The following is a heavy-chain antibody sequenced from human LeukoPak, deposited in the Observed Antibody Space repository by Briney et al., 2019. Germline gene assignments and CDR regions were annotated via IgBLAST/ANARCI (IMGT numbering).Heavy chain of an antibody. V-gene: IGHV3-7*01. CDR1: GFTFSSYW. J-gene: IGHJ4*02. Sequence: GGPLRLSCAASGFTFSSYWMSWVRQAPGKGLEWVANIKPDGSEKYYVDSVKGRFTISRDNAKKSMYLQMNSLRAEDTAVYYCARHLSGVTGYTYGRGIDYWGQGTLVTVSS. CDR2: IKPDGSEK. D-gene: IGHD5-18*01. CDR3: ARHLSGVTGYTYGRGIDY.